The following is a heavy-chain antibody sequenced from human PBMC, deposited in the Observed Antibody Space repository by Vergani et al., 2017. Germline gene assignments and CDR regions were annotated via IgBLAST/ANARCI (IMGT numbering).Heavy chain of an antibody. CDR3: ANPPYYSKGVFDY. Sequence: QVQLVQSGAEVKKPGSSVKVSCKASGGTFSSYAISWVRQAPGKGLEWMGGFDPEDGETIYAQKFQGRVTMTEDTSTDTAYMELSSLRSEDTAVYYCANPPYYSKGVFDYWGQGTLVTVSS. J-gene: IGHJ4*02. D-gene: IGHD4-11*01. CDR1: GGTFSSYA. CDR2: FDPEDGET. V-gene: IGHV1-24*01.